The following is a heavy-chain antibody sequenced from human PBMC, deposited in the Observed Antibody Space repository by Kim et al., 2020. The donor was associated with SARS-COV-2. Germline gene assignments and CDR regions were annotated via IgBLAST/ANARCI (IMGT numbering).Heavy chain of an antibody. Sequence: RFTISGDNTKNTLYLQMNSLRAEDTAVYYCAKANLAPSLWFGELLFSNFDYWGQGTLVTVSS. D-gene: IGHD3-10*01. V-gene: IGHV3-23*01. CDR3: AKANLAPSLWFGELLFSNFDY. J-gene: IGHJ4*02.